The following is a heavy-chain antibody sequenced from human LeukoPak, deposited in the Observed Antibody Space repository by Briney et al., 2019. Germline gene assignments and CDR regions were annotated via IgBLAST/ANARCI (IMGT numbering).Heavy chain of an antibody. J-gene: IGHJ4*02. D-gene: IGHD3-22*01. CDR2: ISGSGGST. V-gene: IGHV3-23*01. Sequence: GGSLRLSCAASGFTFSSYGMSWVRQAPGKGLEWVSAISGSGGSTYYADSVKGRFTISRGNSKNTLYLQMNSLRAEDTAVYYCAKERITMIVVVITRAYFDYWGQGTLVTVSS. CDR3: AKERITMIVVVITRAYFDY. CDR1: GFTFSSYG.